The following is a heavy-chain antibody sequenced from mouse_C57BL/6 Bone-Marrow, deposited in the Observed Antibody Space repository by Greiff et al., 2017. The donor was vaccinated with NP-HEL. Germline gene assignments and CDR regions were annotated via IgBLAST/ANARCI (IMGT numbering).Heavy chain of an antibody. CDR3: ARGGWYFWFYFDY. CDR2: IDPHSGGP. V-gene: IGHV1-72*01. D-gene: IGHD2-1*01. Sequence: QVQLQQPGAELVKPGASVKLSCKASGYTFTSYWMHWVKQRPGRGLEWIGRIDPHSGGPKYNEKFKSKATLTVDKPSSTAYMQLSSLTSEDSAVYYCARGGWYFWFYFDYWGQGTTLTVSS. J-gene: IGHJ2*01. CDR1: GYTFTSYW.